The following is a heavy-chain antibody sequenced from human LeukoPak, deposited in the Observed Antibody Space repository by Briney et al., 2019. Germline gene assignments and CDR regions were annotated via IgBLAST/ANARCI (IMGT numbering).Heavy chain of an antibody. CDR1: GYTFTSYA. V-gene: IGHV7-4-1*02. J-gene: IGHJ6*03. Sequence: ASVKVSCKASGYTFTSYAMNWVRQAPGQGLEWMGWINTNTGNPTYAQGFTGRFVFSLDTSVSTAYLQISSLKAEDTAVYYCARVGARGLLWFGDPYYYMDVWGKGTTVTVSS. D-gene: IGHD3-10*01. CDR2: INTNTGNP. CDR3: ARVGARGLLWFGDPYYYMDV.